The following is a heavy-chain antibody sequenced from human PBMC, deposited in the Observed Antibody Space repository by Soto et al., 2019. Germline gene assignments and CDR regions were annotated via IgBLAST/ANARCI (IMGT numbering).Heavy chain of an antibody. Sequence: GASVKVSCKASGYTFTSYYMHWVRQAPGQGLEWMGIINPSGGSTSYAQKFRGRVTMTRDTSTSTVYMELSSLRSEDTAVYYCARDSSRRGQNLYYYYYGMDVWGQGTTVTVSS. CDR3: ARDSSRRGQNLYYYYYGMDV. J-gene: IGHJ6*02. CDR1: GYTFTSYY. CDR2: INPSGGST. V-gene: IGHV1-46*01.